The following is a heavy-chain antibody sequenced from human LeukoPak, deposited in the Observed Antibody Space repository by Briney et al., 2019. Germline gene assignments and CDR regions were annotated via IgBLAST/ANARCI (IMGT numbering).Heavy chain of an antibody. CDR1: GFTFSSYW. Sequence: GGSLRLSCAASGFTFSSYWMHWVRQARGKGLVWVSRINSDGSSTSYADSVKGRFTISRDNAKNTLYLQMNSLRAEDTAVYYCASEGSSWYYFDYWGQGTLVTVSS. D-gene: IGHD6-13*01. CDR3: ASEGSSWYYFDY. CDR2: INSDGSST. V-gene: IGHV3-74*01. J-gene: IGHJ4*02.